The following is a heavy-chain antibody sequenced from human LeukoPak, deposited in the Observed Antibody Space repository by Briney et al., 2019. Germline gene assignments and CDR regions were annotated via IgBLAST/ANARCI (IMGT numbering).Heavy chain of an antibody. J-gene: IGHJ6*03. CDR2: INSDGSTT. CDR1: GFTFSSYG. Sequence: GGSLRLSCAASGFTFSSYGMSWVRQAPGKGLVWVSRINSDGSTTSYADSVKGRFTISRDNAKNTLYLQMNSLRAEDTAVYYCARVLRYCSGGNCYSGGLGYMDVWGKGTTVTISS. V-gene: IGHV3-74*01. D-gene: IGHD2-15*01. CDR3: ARVLRYCSGGNCYSGGLGYMDV.